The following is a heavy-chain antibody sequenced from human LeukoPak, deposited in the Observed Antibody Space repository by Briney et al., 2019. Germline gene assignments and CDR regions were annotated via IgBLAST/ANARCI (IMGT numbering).Heavy chain of an antibody. CDR3: ARALVVGAKYFDY. D-gene: IGHD2-15*01. Sequence: ASVKVSCKASGYTFTGYYMHWERQAPGQGLEWMGWINPNSGGTNYAQKFQGRVTMTRDTSISTAYMELSRLRSDDTAVYYCARALVVGAKYFDYWGQGTLVTVSS. CDR1: GYTFTGYY. J-gene: IGHJ4*02. V-gene: IGHV1-2*02. CDR2: INPNSGGT.